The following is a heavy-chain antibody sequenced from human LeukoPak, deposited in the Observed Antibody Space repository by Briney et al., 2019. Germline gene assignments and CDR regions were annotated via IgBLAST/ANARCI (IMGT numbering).Heavy chain of an antibody. CDR1: GGSISSSSYY. CDR2: IYYSGST. D-gene: IGHD5-12*01. V-gene: IGHV4-39*01. J-gene: IGHJ4*02. CDR3: ARHLRGWNGFENYFDY. Sequence: PSQTLSLTCTVSGGSISSSSYYWGWIRQPPGKGLEWIGSIYYSGSTYYNPSLKSRVTISVDTSKNQFSLKLSSVTAADTAVYYCARHLRGWNGFENYFDYWGQGTLVTVSS.